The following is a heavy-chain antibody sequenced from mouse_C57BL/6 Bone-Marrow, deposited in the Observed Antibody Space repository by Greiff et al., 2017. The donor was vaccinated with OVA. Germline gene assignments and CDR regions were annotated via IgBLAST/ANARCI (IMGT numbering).Heavy chain of an antibody. D-gene: IGHD1-1*01. CDR2: IYPGDGDT. Sequence: LQQSGAELVKPGASVQISCKASGYAFSSYWMNWVKQRPGKGLEWIGQIYPGDGDTNYNGKFKGKATLTADKSSSTAYMQLSSLTSEDSAVYFCARLTTVVSYYFGYWGQGTTLTVSS. V-gene: IGHV1-80*01. CDR1: GYAFSSYW. J-gene: IGHJ2*01. CDR3: ARLTTVVSYYFGY.